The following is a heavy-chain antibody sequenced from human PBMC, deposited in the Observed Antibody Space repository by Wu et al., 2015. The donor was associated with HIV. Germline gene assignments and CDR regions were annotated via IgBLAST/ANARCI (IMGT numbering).Heavy chain of an antibody. CDR2: FDPENGET. J-gene: IGHJ4*02. CDR1: GYTLTELI. CDR3: ATDATHSNWNTFDY. D-gene: IGHD1/OR15-1a*01. V-gene: IGHV1-24*01. Sequence: QVRGGSGLGLEVKKPGASVKVSCKISGYTLTELIMHVHWVRQAPGKGLEWMGGFDPENGETAYAGRFQGRITMTEDTSTETAYMELSSLKSDDTAMYFCATDATHSNWNTFDYWGQGTHVTVSS.